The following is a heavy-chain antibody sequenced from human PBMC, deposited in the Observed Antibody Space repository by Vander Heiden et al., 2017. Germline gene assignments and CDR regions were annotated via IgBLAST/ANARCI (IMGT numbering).Heavy chain of an antibody. Sequence: QVQRVQSGAEVEKPGSPVKVSCKASCGTFSSYALSWVRQAHGQGLEWMGGIIPIFGTANYARKFQGSVTMTADESTSTAYMELSSLRSEHTAVYYCASAGGVPLLGVTRVGAYYYYGMDVWGQGTTVTVSS. J-gene: IGHJ6*02. CDR3: ASAGGVPLLGVTRVGAYYYYGMDV. CDR2: IIPIFGTA. D-gene: IGHD2-8*02. V-gene: IGHV1-69*01. CDR1: CGTFSSYA.